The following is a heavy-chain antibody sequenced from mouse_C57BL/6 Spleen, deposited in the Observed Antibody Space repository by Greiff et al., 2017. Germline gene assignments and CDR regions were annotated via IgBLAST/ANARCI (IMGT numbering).Heavy chain of an antibody. V-gene: IGHV1-64*01. Sequence: QVQLQQSGAELVKPGASVKLSCKASGYTFTSYWMHWVKQRPGQGLEWIGMIHPNSGSTNYNEKLQSKATLTVDKSSSTAYMKLSSRTSEDSSVYYCAKAGSNDDYWCQGTTRTVSS. CDR1: GYTFTSYW. J-gene: IGHJ2*01. D-gene: IGHD2-12*01. CDR3: AKAGSNDDY. CDR2: IHPNSGST.